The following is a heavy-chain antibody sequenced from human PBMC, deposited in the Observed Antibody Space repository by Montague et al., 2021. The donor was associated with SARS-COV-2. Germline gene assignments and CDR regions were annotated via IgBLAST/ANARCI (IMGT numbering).Heavy chain of an antibody. D-gene: IGHD3/OR15-3a*01. CDR3: ADLGLSNGLNV. CDR1: GFTFTAHY. Sequence: SLRLSCAASGFTFTAHYFDWVRQAPGKGLEWIGRISNKPAIVITKYAASLKDRFSISRDDSKSSLYLQMDSLKVEDTAVYYCADLGLSNGLNVWGLGTMVTVSS. J-gene: IGHJ3*01. V-gene: IGHV3-72*01. CDR2: ISNKPAIVIT.